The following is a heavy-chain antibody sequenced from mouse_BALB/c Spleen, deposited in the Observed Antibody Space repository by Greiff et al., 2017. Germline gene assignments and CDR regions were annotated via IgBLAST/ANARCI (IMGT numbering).Heavy chain of an antibody. Sequence: EVQLVESGGDLVKPGGSLKLSCAASGFTFSSYGMSWVRQTPDKRLEWVATISSGGSYTYYPDSVKGRFTISRDNAKNTLYLQMSSLKSEDTAMYYCERHDRYDGEIYFDYWGQGTTLTVSS. CDR2: ISSGGSYT. V-gene: IGHV5-6*01. CDR3: ERHDRYDGEIYFDY. CDR1: GFTFSSYG. D-gene: IGHD2-14*01. J-gene: IGHJ2*01.